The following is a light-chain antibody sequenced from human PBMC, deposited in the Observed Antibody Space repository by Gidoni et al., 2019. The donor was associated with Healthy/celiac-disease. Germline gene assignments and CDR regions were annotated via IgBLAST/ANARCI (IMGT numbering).Light chain of an antibody. CDR2: DAS. J-gene: IGKJ4*01. CDR3: QQRSNWPT. CDR1: QSVSSY. Sequence: EMALTQSPATLSLSPGERATLSCRASQSVSSYLAWYQQEPGQAPRLLIYDASNRATGIPARFSGSGSGTDFTLTISSLEPEDFAVYYCQQRSNWPTFGGGTKVEIK. V-gene: IGKV3-11*01.